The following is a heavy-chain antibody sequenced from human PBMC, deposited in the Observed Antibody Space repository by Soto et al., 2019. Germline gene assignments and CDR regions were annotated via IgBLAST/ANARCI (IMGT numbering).Heavy chain of an antibody. D-gene: IGHD3-22*01. CDR1: GFTFSSYA. V-gene: IGHV3-30-3*01. Sequence: GGSLRLSCAASGFTFSSYAMHWVRQAPGKGLEWVAVISYDGSNKYYADSVKGRFTISRDNSKNTLYLQMNSLRAEDTAVYYCARDRGYYDSSGYYYYWGQGTLVTVSS. CDR3: ARDRGYYDSSGYYYY. CDR2: ISYDGSNK. J-gene: IGHJ4*02.